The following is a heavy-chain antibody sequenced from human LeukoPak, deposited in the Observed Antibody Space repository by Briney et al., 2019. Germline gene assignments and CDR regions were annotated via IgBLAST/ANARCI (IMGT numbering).Heavy chain of an antibody. CDR2: MSRDSSTI. CDR1: RFTFSNYS. J-gene: IGHJ4*02. V-gene: IGHV3-48*01. CDR3: ARGRSGYYSDFDS. Sequence: GSLRLSCVASRFTFSNYSMNWVRQAPGKGLEWVAYMSRDSSTIYYADSVKGRVTISRDNAKNLVYLQMNSLRAEDMAVYFCARGRSGYYSDFDSWGQGTLVTVSS. D-gene: IGHD3-3*01.